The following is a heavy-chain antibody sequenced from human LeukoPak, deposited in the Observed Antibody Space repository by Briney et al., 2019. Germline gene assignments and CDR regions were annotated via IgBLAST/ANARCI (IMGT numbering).Heavy chain of an antibody. Sequence: GASVKVSCKASGYTFTGYYMHWVRQAPGQGLEWMGWINPNSGGTNYAQKFQGRVTMTRDTSISTAYMELSRLRSDDTAVYYCARVVTLGYQLLWENYFDYWGQGTLVTVSS. CDR2: INPNSGGT. D-gene: IGHD2-2*01. CDR3: ARVVTLGYQLLWENYFDY. J-gene: IGHJ4*02. V-gene: IGHV1-2*02. CDR1: GYTFTGYY.